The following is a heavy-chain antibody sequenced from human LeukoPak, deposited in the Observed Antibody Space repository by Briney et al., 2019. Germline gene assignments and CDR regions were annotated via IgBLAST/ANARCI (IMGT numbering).Heavy chain of an antibody. Sequence: SETLSLTCAVYGGSFSGYYRSWIRQPPGKGLEWIGEVNHSGSTNYNPSLKSRVTISVDTSKNQFSLKLSSVTAADTAVYYCARARFLEWLLTYYGMDVWGQGTTVTVSS. CDR1: GGSFSGYY. V-gene: IGHV4-34*01. J-gene: IGHJ6*02. D-gene: IGHD3-3*01. CDR3: ARARFLEWLLTYYGMDV. CDR2: VNHSGST.